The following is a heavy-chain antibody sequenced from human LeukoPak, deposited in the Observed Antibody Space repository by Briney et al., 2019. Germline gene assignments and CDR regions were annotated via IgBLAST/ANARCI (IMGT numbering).Heavy chain of an antibody. V-gene: IGHV3-53*01. CDR1: GFTFSSYG. J-gene: IGHJ4*02. D-gene: IGHD6-19*01. CDR3: ARDGRWLVG. Sequence: GGSLRLSCAASGFTFSSYGMHWVRQAPGKGLEWVSVIYSGGSTYYADSVKGRFTISRDNSKNTLYLQMNSLRAEDTAVYYCARDGRWLVGWGQGTLVTVSS. CDR2: IYSGGST.